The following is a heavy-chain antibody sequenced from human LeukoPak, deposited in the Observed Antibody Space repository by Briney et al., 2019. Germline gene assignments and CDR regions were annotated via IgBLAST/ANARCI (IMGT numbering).Heavy chain of an antibody. Sequence: GGSLRLSCAASGFTFSSYAMSWVRQAPGKGLEWVSAISGNGGSTYYADSVKGRFTISRDNSKNTLYLQMNSLRAEDTAVYHCAKDPYSSAWYGRSDYWGQGTLVTVSS. D-gene: IGHD6-19*01. CDR1: GFTFSSYA. J-gene: IGHJ4*02. CDR3: AKDPYSSAWYGRSDY. V-gene: IGHV3-23*01. CDR2: ISGNGGST.